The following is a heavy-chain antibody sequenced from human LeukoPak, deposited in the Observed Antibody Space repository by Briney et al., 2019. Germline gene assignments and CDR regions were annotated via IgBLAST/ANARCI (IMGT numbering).Heavy chain of an antibody. J-gene: IGHJ1*01. V-gene: IGHV3-74*01. Sequence: PGGSLRLYCAASGFTFSSYWMHWVRQAPGKGLEWVSRISIDGSSTSYADSVKGRVTISRDNAKNTLYLQMDSLRAEDTAVYYCARENDGSGSFHPSWAQGTLVTVSS. D-gene: IGHD3-10*01. CDR3: ARENDGSGSFHPS. CDR2: ISIDGSST. CDR1: GFTFSSYW.